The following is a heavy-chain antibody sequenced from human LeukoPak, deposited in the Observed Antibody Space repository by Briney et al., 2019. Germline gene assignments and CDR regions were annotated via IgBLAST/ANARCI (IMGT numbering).Heavy chain of an antibody. J-gene: IGHJ4*02. D-gene: IGHD3-3*01. CDR2: IWYDGNNK. V-gene: IGHV3-33*01. CDR1: GFSFSSYG. CDR3: ARDLGYDFWSGSDY. Sequence: GGSLRLSCAPSGFSFSSYGMHWVRQAPGKGLEWVAVIWYDGNNKYYADSVKGRFTISRDNSKNTLYLQMNSLRAEDTAVYYCARDLGYDFWSGSDYWGQGTLVTVSS.